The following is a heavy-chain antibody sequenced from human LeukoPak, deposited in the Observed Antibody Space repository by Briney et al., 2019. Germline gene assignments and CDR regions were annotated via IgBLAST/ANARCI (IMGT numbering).Heavy chain of an antibody. D-gene: IGHD4-17*01. CDR3: ARGPTVTQDAFDI. Sequence: SQTLSLTCTVSGGSIRGGGYYWSWIRQHPEKGLEWIGYIYDIGSTDYNPSFKSRFTLSVDTSKNQFSLKVNSVTAADTAVYYCARGPTVTQDAFDIWGPGTMVTVSS. V-gene: IGHV4-31*03. CDR2: IYDIGST. CDR1: GGSIRGGGYY. J-gene: IGHJ3*02.